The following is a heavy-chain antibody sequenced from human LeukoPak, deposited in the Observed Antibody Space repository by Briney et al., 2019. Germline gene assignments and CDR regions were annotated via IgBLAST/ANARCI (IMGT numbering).Heavy chain of an antibody. Sequence: PGGSLRLSCAASGFTFSSYGMHWVRQAPGKGLEWVAFIRYDGSNEYYADSVKGRFTISRDNSKNTLYLQMNSLRAEDTAVYYCARMSEGIVVVPAAIVWVYWGQGTLVTVSS. CDR1: GFTFSSYG. CDR2: IRYDGSNE. CDR3: ARMSEGIVVVPAAIVWVY. D-gene: IGHD2-2*01. J-gene: IGHJ4*02. V-gene: IGHV3-30*02.